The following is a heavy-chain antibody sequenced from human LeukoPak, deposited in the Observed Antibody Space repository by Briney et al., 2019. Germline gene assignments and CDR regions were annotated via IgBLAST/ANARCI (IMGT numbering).Heavy chain of an antibody. CDR3: ATDLIHYYASGAKT. CDR2: ISTSGSYI. V-gene: IGHV3-21*01. CDR1: GFTFNTYG. J-gene: IGHJ5*02. D-gene: IGHD3-10*01. Sequence: GGTLRLSCAASGFTFNTYGMSWVRQAPGKGLEWVSSISTSGSYIYYANSMKGRFTISRDNAKNSLYLQMNSLRVEDSAVYYCATDLIHYYASGAKTWGQGTLVTVSS.